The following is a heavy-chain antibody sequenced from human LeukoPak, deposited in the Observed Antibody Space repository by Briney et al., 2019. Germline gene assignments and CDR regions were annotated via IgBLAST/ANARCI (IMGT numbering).Heavy chain of an antibody. D-gene: IGHD3-3*01. CDR2: INHSGST. V-gene: IGHV4-34*01. CDR3: ARGRPSNDFWSGYYGAGTYFDY. CDR1: GGSFSGYY. J-gene: IGHJ4*02. Sequence: PSETLSLTCAVYGGSFSGYYRSWIRQPPGKGLEWIGEINHSGSTNYNPSLKSRVTISVETSKNQFSLKLSSVTAADTAVYYCARGRPSNDFWSGYYGAGTYFDYWGQGTLVTVSS.